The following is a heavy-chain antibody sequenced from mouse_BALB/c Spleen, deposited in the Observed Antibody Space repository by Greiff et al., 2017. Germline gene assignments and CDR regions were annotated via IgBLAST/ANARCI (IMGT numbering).Heavy chain of an antibody. Sequence: EVQGVESGGGLVQPGGSLRLSCATSGFTFTDYYMSWVRQPPGKALEWLGFIRNKANGYTTEYSASVKGRFTISRDNSQSILYLQMNTLRAEDSATYYCARDSDGYFDYWGQGTTLTGSS. CDR2: IRNKANGYTT. J-gene: IGHJ2*01. CDR3: ARDSDGYFDY. D-gene: IGHD2-3*01. CDR1: GFTFTDYY. V-gene: IGHV7-3*02.